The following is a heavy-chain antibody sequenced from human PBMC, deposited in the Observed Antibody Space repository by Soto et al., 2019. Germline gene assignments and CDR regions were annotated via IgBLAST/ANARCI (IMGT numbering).Heavy chain of an antibody. J-gene: IGHJ5*02. V-gene: IGHV1-69*01. CDR2: IIPLYGTT. D-gene: IGHD2-15*01. Sequence: QVQLVQSGAEVKKPGSSVRVSCEASGDTFRNYAISWVRQAPGQGLEWLGGIIPLYGTTNYAQKFQDRVTFTADGSTTTAYMDLSSLRKEATAVYYCARDLGGCSAGSCRYNWFDLWGQGTLVTVSS. CDR1: GDTFRNYA. CDR3: ARDLGGCSAGSCRYNWFDL.